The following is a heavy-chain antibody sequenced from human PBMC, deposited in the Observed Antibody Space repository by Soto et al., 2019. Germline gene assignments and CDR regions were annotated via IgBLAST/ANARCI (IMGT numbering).Heavy chain of an antibody. CDR3: ARDDYDFWSGYYAPYYYGMDV. D-gene: IGHD3-3*01. CDR1: GFTFSSYA. V-gene: IGHV3-30-3*01. Sequence: GGSLRLSCAASGFTFSSYAMHWVRQAPGKGLEWVAVISYDGSNKYYADSVKGRFTISRDNSKNTLYLQMNSLRAEDTAVYYCARDDYDFWSGYYAPYYYGMDVWGQGTTVTVSS. CDR2: ISYDGSNK. J-gene: IGHJ6*02.